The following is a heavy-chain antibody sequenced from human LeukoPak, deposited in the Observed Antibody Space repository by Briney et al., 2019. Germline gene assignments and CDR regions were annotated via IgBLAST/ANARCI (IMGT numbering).Heavy chain of an antibody. CDR1: GFTFDSYW. D-gene: IGHD6-13*01. CDR3: AREIGSAARGR. CDR2: IKEDGSEK. J-gene: IGHJ4*02. Sequence: GGSLRLSCATSGFTFDSYWMSWVRQAPGKGLEWVANIKEDGSEKYYVDSVKGRFTISRDNAKNSVYLQMNSLRAEDTAVYYCAREIGSAARGRWGQGTLVTVSS. V-gene: IGHV3-7*05.